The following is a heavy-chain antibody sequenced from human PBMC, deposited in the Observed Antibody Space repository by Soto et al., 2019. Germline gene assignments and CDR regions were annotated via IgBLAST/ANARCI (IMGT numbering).Heavy chain of an antibody. V-gene: IGHV4-4*07. CDR2: IYSSGST. CDR3: ARDQRFSDWFDP. CDR1: GGAINSYY. Sequence: PSETLSLTCTVSGGAINSYYWTWIRQPAGKGLEWIGRIYSSGSTKYNPSLQSRVTMSLDTSKNQFSLRLTSVTAADTAVYYCARDQRFSDWFDPWGQGTLVTVSS. D-gene: IGHD3-3*01. J-gene: IGHJ5*02.